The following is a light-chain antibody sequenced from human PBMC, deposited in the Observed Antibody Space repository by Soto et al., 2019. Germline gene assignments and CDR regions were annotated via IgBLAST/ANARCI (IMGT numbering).Light chain of an antibody. V-gene: IGLV2-18*01. CDR3: SLYISGSTYV. J-gene: IGLJ1*01. CDR2: EVN. Sequence: QSALTQPPSVSGSPGQSVTISCTGTSSDLGSYNRVSWYQQPPGTAPKLRIYEVNSRPSGVPDRFSGSKSGSTASLTISGLQAEDEADYYCSLYISGSTYVFGTGTKLTVL. CDR1: SSDLGSYNR.